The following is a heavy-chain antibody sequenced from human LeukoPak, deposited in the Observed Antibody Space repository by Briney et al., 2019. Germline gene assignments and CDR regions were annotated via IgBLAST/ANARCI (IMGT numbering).Heavy chain of an antibody. CDR3: ARDDYDSNGYYLFDC. D-gene: IGHD3-22*01. CDR1: GFTVSSKY. Sequence: PGGSLRLSCAVSGFTVSSKYMSWVRQAPGKGLEWVSVIYSTGDTRYADSVKGRFTISRDNSKNTLYLQMNSLRVEDTAVYYCARDDYDSNGYYLFDCWGQGTLVTVSS. CDR2: IYSTGDT. V-gene: IGHV3-66*01. J-gene: IGHJ4*02.